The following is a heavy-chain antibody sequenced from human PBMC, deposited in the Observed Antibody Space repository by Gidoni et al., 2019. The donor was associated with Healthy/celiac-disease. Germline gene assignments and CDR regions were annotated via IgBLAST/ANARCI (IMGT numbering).Heavy chain of an antibody. CDR3: ARGPIINHGFLRRYYYYGMDV. J-gene: IGHJ6*02. Sequence: QVQLQQWGAGLLKPSETLSLTCAVYGGSFSGYYWSWIRQPPGKGLEWIGEINHSGSTNYNPSLKSRVTISVDTSKNQFSLKLSSVTAADTAVYYCARGPIINHGFLRRYYYYGMDVWGQGTTVTVSS. D-gene: IGHD3-3*01. V-gene: IGHV4-34*01. CDR1: GGSFSGYY. CDR2: INHSGST.